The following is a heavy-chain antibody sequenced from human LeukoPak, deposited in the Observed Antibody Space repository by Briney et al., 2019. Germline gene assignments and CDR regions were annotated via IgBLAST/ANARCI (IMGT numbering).Heavy chain of an antibody. V-gene: IGHV1-69*13. CDR2: IIPIFGTA. CDR1: GGTFSSYA. J-gene: IGHJ4*02. CDR3: AKERARGFGELSAFGY. D-gene: IGHD3-10*01. Sequence: ASVKVSCKASGGTFSSYAISWVRQAPGQGLEWMGGIIPIFGTANYAQKFQGRVTITADESTSTAYMELSSLRSEDTAVYYCAKERARGFGELSAFGYWGQGTLVTVSS.